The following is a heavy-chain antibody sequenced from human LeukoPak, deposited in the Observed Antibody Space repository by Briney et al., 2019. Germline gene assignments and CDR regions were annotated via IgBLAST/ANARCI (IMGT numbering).Heavy chain of an antibody. CDR1: GFTFSSCG. Sequence: PGGSLRLSCAASGFTFSSCGMHWVRQAPGKGLEWLAYITYDGSNKYYADSVKGRFTISRDNSKNTLSLQMNSLRAEDTAVYYCSVRERAGHNGMHVWGQGTTVTVSS. CDR3: SVRERAGHNGMHV. CDR2: ITYDGSNK. V-gene: IGHV3-30*02. D-gene: IGHD6-19*01. J-gene: IGHJ6*02.